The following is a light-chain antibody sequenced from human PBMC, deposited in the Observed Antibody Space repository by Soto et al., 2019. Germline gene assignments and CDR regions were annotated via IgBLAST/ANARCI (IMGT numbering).Light chain of an antibody. CDR1: QSVDNN. J-gene: IGKJ4*01. Sequence: ILMTQSPVTLAASPGESATLSCRASQSVDNNVAWYQQKPGQAPRLLIYGASTRATGIPARFSGSGSGTEFTLTISSLQSEDVAVYYCQQYNNWPLTFGGGTKVDIK. V-gene: IGKV3-15*01. CDR3: QQYNNWPLT. CDR2: GAS.